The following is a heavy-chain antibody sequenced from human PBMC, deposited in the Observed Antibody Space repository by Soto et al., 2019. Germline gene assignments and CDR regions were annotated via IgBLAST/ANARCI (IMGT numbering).Heavy chain of an antibody. J-gene: IGHJ4*02. CDR2: IYYSGST. Sequence: PSETLSLTCTVSGGSISSYYWSWIRQPPGKGLEWIGYIYYSGSTNYNPSLKSRVTISVDTSKNQFSLKLSSVTAADTAVYYCARNYRGYYLDYWGQGTLVTVSS. CDR1: GGSISSYY. D-gene: IGHD5-18*01. CDR3: ARNYRGYYLDY. V-gene: IGHV4-59*01.